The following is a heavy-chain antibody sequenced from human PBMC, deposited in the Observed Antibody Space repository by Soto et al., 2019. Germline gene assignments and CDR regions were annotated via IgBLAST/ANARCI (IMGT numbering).Heavy chain of an antibody. Sequence: SGFTFSSYGMHWVRQAPGKGLEWVAVISYDGSNKYYADSVKGRFTISRDNSKNTLYLQMSSLRPEDTAVYYCVKGEYYYDGSAYYPFDYWGQGRMVTVSS. J-gene: IGHJ4*02. D-gene: IGHD3-22*01. CDR1: GFTFSSYG. CDR2: ISYDGSNK. V-gene: IGHV3-30*18. CDR3: VKGEYYYDGSAYYPFDY.